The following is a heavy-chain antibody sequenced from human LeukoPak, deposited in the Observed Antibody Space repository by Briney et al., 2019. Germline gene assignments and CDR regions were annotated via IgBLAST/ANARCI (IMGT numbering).Heavy chain of an antibody. CDR3: ARPRPQSSAWQGAFDI. CDR2: ISRSGENT. CDR1: GFIFSSYA. J-gene: IGHJ3*02. D-gene: IGHD6-19*01. V-gene: IGHV3-23*01. Sequence: GGSLRLSCAASGFIFSSYAMSWVRQAPGKGLEWVSAISRSGENTYYADSVKGRFTISRDNSKNTLYLQLNSLRTEDTAVYFCARPRPQSSAWQGAFDIWGQGTMVSVS.